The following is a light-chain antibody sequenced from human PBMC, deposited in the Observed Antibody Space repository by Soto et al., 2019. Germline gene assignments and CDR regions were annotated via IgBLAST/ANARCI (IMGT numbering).Light chain of an antibody. CDR1: QSITSNY. CDR2: RAS. CDR3: HQYNSWPRGT. V-gene: IGKV3-20*01. J-gene: IGKJ3*01. Sequence: EIVLTQSPGTLSLSPGDRATLSCRASQSITSNYLAWYQQKPGQAPSLLIFRASSRAPGIPDRFSGSGSGTDFTLTISRLEPEDFAVYYCHQYNSWPRGTFGPGTKVEIK.